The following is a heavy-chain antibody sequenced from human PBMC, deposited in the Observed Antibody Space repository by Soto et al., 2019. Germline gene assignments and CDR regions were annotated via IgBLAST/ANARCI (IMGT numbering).Heavy chain of an antibody. D-gene: IGHD6-19*01. J-gene: IGHJ4*02. CDR2: IKSKTDGGTT. Sequence: EVQLVESGGGLVKPGGSLRLSCAASGFTFINAWMSWVRQAPGKGREWVGRIKSKTDGGTTDYAAPVKGRFTISRDDSKNTLYLQMNSLKTEDTAVYYCTTDSSGWSGGTDYWGQGTLVTVSS. CDR3: TTDSSGWSGGTDY. CDR1: GFTFINAW. V-gene: IGHV3-15*01.